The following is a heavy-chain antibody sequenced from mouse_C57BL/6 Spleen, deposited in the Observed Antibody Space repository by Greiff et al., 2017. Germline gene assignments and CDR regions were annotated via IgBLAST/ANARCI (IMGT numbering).Heavy chain of an antibody. CDR2: IYPGDGDT. CDR1: GYAFSSSW. Sequence: QVQLKESGPELVKPGASVKISCKASGYAFSSSWMNWVKQRPGQGLEWIGRIYPGDGDTNYNGKFKGKATLTADKSSSTAYMQLSSLTSEDSAVYFCAREGSKPWYFDVWGTGTTVTVSS. J-gene: IGHJ1*03. V-gene: IGHV1-82*01. CDR3: AREGSKPWYFDV. D-gene: IGHD6-1*01.